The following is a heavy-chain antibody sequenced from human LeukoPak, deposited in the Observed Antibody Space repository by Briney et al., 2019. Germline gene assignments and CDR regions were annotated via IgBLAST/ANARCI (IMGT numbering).Heavy chain of an antibody. D-gene: IGHD3-3*01. CDR3: ATPPPYDFWSGYIY. V-gene: IGHV3-23*01. CDR1: GFTFSSHL. J-gene: IGHJ4*02. Sequence: GGSLRLSCAASGFTFSSHLMHWVRQAPGKGLEWVSAISGSGGSTYYADSVKGRFTISRDNSKNTLYLQMNSLRAEDTAVYYCATPPPYDFWSGYIYWGQGTLVTVSS. CDR2: ISGSGGST.